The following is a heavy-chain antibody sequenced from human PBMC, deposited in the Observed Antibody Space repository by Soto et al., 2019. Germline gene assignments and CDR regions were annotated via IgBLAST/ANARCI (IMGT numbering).Heavy chain of an antibody. CDR3: AKDLRRGYSFSYGMDV. Sequence: GGSLRLSCAASGFTFSSYGMHWVRQAPGKGLEWVAVISYDGSNKYYADSVKGRFTISRDNSKNTLYLQMNSLRAEDTAAYYCAKDLRRGYSFSYGMDVWGQGTTVTVSS. CDR2: ISYDGSNK. V-gene: IGHV3-30*18. CDR1: GFTFSSYG. J-gene: IGHJ6*02. D-gene: IGHD5-18*01.